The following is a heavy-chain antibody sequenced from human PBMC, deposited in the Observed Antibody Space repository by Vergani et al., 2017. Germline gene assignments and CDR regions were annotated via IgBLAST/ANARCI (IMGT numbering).Heavy chain of an antibody. CDR3: AKDSGGPLDY. J-gene: IGHJ4*02. D-gene: IGHD3-10*01. CDR1: GFTFDDYA. Sequence: EVQLVESGGGLVQPGRSLRLSCAASGFTFDDYAMHWVRQAPGKGLEWVSGISWHSGSIGYADSVKGRFTISRDNAKNSLYLQMNSLRAEDTALYYCAKDSGGPLDYWGQGTLVTVSS. CDR2: ISWHSGSI. V-gene: IGHV3-9*01.